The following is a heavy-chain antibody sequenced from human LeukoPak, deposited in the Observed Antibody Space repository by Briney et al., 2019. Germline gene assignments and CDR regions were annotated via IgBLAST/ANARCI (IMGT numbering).Heavy chain of an antibody. CDR1: GFTFSSYW. CDR2: VNSDGTGT. CDR3: IRTLIVATSPYMDV. Sequence: SGGSLRPSCAASGFTFSSYWMHWVRQAPGKGLVWVSRVNSDGTGTTYADSVEGRFTISRDNAKNTLVLQMNSLRAEDTAIYYCIRTLIVATSPYMDVWGKGTTVTVSS. D-gene: IGHD5-12*01. V-gene: IGHV3-74*01. J-gene: IGHJ6*03.